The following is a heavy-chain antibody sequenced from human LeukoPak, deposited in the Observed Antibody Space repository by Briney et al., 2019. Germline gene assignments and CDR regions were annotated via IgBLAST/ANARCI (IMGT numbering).Heavy chain of an antibody. CDR3: ARGGQLPPYYYYMDV. CDR2: IYTSGST. V-gene: IGHV4-61*02. J-gene: IGHJ6*03. D-gene: IGHD6-6*01. Sequence: SETLSLTCTVSGGSISSGSYYWSWIRQPAGKGLEWIGRIYTSGSTNYNPSLKSRVTISVDTSKNQFSLKLSSVTAADTAVYYCARGGQLPPYYYYMDVWGKGTTVTVSS. CDR1: GGSISSGSYY.